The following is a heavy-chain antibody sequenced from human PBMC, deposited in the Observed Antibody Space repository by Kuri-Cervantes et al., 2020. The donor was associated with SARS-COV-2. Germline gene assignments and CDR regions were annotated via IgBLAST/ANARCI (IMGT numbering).Heavy chain of an antibody. V-gene: IGHV3-23*01. CDR3: AKEIRATTRFDAFDI. Sequence: GGSLRLSCAASGFTFSSYAMSRVRQAPGKGLEWVSAISGSGGSTYYEDSVKGRFTISRDNSKNTLYLQMNSLRAEDTAVYYCAKEIRATTRFDAFDIWGQGTMVTVSS. D-gene: IGHD1-26*01. CDR1: GFTFSSYA. J-gene: IGHJ3*02. CDR2: ISGSGGST.